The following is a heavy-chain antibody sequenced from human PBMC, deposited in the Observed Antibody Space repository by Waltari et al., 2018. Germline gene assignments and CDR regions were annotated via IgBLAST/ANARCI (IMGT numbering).Heavy chain of an antibody. CDR3: ARDSYDYVWGSYRSDLDY. CDR2: IIPIFGTA. Sequence: QVQLVQSGAEVKKPGSSVKVSCKASGGTFSSYAISWVRQAPGQGLEWMGGIIPIFGTANYAQKFQGRVTITGNESTSTAYMERSSLRSEDTAVYYCARDSYDYVWGSYRSDLDYWGQGTLVTVSS. CDR1: GGTFSSYA. J-gene: IGHJ4*02. V-gene: IGHV1-69*01. D-gene: IGHD3-16*02.